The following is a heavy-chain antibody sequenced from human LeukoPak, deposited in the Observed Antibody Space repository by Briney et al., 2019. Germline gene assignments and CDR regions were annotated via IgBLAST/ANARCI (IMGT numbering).Heavy chain of an antibody. D-gene: IGHD3-10*01. CDR1: GGSFSGYY. V-gene: IGHV4-34*01. Sequence: PSETLSLTCAVYGGSFSGYYWSWIRQPPGKGLKWIGEINHSGSTNYNPSLKSRVTISVDTSKNQFSLKLSSVTAADTAVYYCARTRITMVRGVSKLNYYGMDVWGKGTTVTVSS. J-gene: IGHJ6*04. CDR2: INHSGST. CDR3: ARTRITMVRGVSKLNYYGMDV.